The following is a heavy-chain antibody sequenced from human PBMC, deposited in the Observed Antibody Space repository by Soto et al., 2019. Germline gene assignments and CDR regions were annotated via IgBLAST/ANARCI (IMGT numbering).Heavy chain of an antibody. D-gene: IGHD3-9*01. CDR1: GGSTSTGDYY. CDR2: IYYSGST. CDR3: AITPFIDWPALDGMDV. J-gene: IGHJ6*02. Sequence: GSGGSTSTGDYYGCWIRLPPGKGLEWIGYIYYSGSTYYNPSLKSRVTISVDTSKNQFYMKLSSVTAAHTAVYYGAITPFIDWPALDGMDVWGQGTTFT. V-gene: IGHV4-30-4*08.